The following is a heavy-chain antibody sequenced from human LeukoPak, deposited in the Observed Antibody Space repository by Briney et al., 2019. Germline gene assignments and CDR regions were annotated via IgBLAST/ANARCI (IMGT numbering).Heavy chain of an antibody. J-gene: IGHJ4*02. Sequence: PSETLSPTCTVSGYSISSGYYWGWIRPPPGKGLEWIGSIYHSGSTYYNPSLKSRVTISVDTSKNQFSLKLSSVTAADTAVYYCARSDYAYWGQGTLVTVSS. V-gene: IGHV4-38-2*02. CDR2: IYHSGST. CDR1: GYSISSGYY. D-gene: IGHD4-17*01. CDR3: ARSDYAY.